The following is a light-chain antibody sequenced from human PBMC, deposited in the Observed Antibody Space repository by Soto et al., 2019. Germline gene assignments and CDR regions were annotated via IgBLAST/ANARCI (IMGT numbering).Light chain of an antibody. CDR3: QQRSNWRALT. Sequence: EIVLTQSPATLSLSPGERATLSCRASQSVRIYLAWYQQQSGQAPRLLIYDASNRATGIPARFSGSGSGTDFTLTISSLEPEDFAVYYCQQRSNWRALTFGGGTKVEIK. CDR1: QSVRIY. V-gene: IGKV3-11*01. J-gene: IGKJ4*01. CDR2: DAS.